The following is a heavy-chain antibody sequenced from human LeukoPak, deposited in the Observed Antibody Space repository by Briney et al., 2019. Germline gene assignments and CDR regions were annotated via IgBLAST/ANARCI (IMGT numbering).Heavy chain of an antibody. D-gene: IGHD1-26*01. Sequence: GGSLRLSCAASGFTFDDYAMHWVRQAPGKGLEWVSGISWNSGSIGYADSVKGRFTISRDNAKNSLYLQMNSLRAEDTALYYCAKDNQPREWELHGFPDYWGQGTLVTVSS. CDR3: AKDNQPREWELHGFPDY. CDR1: GFTFDDYA. V-gene: IGHV3-9*01. J-gene: IGHJ4*02. CDR2: ISWNSGSI.